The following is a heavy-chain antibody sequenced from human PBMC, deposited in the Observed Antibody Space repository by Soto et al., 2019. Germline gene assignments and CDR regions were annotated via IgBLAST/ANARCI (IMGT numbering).Heavy chain of an antibody. CDR1: GITFPSFT. V-gene: IGHV3-21*01. J-gene: IGHJ5*02. CDR3: TRDASRDSSARGWFDP. Sequence: GGSLRLSCAASGITFPSFTMNWVRQAPGKGLEWCSTFSINSAYIYYTDALRGRFTISRDNAKNSLHLQMNSLRDEDTAVYYCTRDASRDSSARGWFDPWGPGTLVTVSS. D-gene: IGHD6-13*01. CDR2: FSINSAYI.